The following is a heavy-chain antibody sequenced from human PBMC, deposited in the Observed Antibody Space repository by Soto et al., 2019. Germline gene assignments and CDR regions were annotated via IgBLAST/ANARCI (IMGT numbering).Heavy chain of an antibody. CDR2: ISFNGDVT. CDR1: GFSFSAYY. V-gene: IGHV3-11*01. Sequence: PGGSLRLSCAASGFSFSAYYMSWIRQAPGKGLGWVSYISFNGDVTRYSDSVEGRFTVSRDNAKKSLYLQMNSLRVEDTAVYYCARENGHPGHNYAMDVWGQGTTVTVSS. J-gene: IGHJ6*02. CDR3: ARENGHPGHNYAMDV. D-gene: IGHD2-8*01.